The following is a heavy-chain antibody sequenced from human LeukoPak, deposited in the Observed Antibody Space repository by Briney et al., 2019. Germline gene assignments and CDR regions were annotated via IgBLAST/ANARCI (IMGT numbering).Heavy chain of an antibody. CDR3: AKGMSGSSPYNWFDP. D-gene: IGHD1-26*01. J-gene: IGHJ5*02. Sequence: GGSLRLSCAVSGLTFSNYAMSWVRQAPGKGLEWVSVIGGSGVNTYYADPVKGRFTISRDNSKNTLFLQMNSLRAEDSAVYYCAKGMSGSSPYNWFDPWGQGTLVTVSS. CDR1: GLTFSNYA. CDR2: IGGSGVNT. V-gene: IGHV3-23*01.